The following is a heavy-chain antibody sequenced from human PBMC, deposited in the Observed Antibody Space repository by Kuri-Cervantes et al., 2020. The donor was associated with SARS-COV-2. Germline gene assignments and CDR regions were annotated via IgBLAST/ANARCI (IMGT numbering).Heavy chain of an antibody. CDR2: FKSKAAGGTI. CDR3: ATGSTSSWYRRDFDF. J-gene: IGHJ4*02. D-gene: IGHD6-13*01. Sequence: GESLKISCVVSGLTFSDAWMSWVRQTPGKGLEWIGRFKSKAAGGTIVYAAPVQGRFTTSRDDSRNTLYLQMNSLKTEDTAVYYCATGSTSSWYRRDFDFWGLGTLVTVSS. V-gene: IGHV3-15*01. CDR1: GLTFSDAW.